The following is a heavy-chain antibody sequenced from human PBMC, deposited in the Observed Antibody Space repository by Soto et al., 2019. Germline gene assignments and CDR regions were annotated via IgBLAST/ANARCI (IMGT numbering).Heavy chain of an antibody. CDR3: AKHWGFWSGYYSDYYYYYGMDV. CDR2: ISGSGGST. Sequence: GGSLRLSCAASGFTCSSYAMSWVRQAPGKGLEWVSAISGSGGSTYYADSVKGRFTISRDNSKNTLYLQMNSLRAEDTAVYYCAKHWGFWSGYYSDYYYYYGMDVWGQGTTVTVSS. CDR1: GFTCSSYA. J-gene: IGHJ6*02. V-gene: IGHV3-23*01. D-gene: IGHD3-3*01.